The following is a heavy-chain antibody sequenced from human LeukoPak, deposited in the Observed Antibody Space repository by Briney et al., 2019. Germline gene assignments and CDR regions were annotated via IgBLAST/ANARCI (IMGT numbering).Heavy chain of an antibody. CDR3: ARDFGGYFDY. CDR2: ISYDGSNK. CDR1: GFIFSSYA. D-gene: IGHD3-10*01. V-gene: IGHV3-30*04. J-gene: IGHJ4*02. Sequence: PGRSLRLSCAASGFIFSSYAMHWVRQAPGKGLEWVAVISYDGSNKYYADSVKGRFTISRDNSKNTLYLQMNSLRAEDTAVYYCARDFGGYFDYWGQGTLVTVSS.